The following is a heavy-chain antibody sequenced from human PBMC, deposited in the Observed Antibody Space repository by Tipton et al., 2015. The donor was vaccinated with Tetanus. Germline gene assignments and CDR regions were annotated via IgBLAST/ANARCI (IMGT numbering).Heavy chain of an antibody. CDR1: GFTFSSYN. V-gene: IGHV3-48*04. D-gene: IGHD3/OR15-3a*01. CDR2: ITSSSSTI. J-gene: IGHJ6*03. Sequence: QLVQSGGGVVQPGRSLRLSCAASGFTFSSYNMNWVRQAPGKGLEWVSYITSSSSTIYYADSVKGRFTISRDNAKNSLYLQMSRLRGGDTAVYFCARDRGEDWTNFYYMDVWGKGATVTVSS. CDR3: ARDRGEDWTNFYYMDV.